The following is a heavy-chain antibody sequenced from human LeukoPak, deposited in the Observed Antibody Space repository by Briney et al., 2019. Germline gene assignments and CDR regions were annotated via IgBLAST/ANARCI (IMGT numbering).Heavy chain of an antibody. D-gene: IGHD6-13*01. CDR3: ARVLVAYSSSCLDY. CDR2: ISRSGRDI. J-gene: IGHJ4*02. CDR1: GFTFLDAF. V-gene: IGHV3-21*01. Sequence: PGGSLRLSCTASGFTFLDAFMSWVRQAPGKGLEWVSSISRSGRDIYYADSVRGRFTISRDNARDSLYLQMNSLRVEDTAVYYCARVLVAYSSSCLDYWGQGTLVTVSS.